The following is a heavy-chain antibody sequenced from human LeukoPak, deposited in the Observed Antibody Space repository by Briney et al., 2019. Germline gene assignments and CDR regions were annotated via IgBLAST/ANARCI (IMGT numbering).Heavy chain of an antibody. J-gene: IGHJ5*02. CDR2: IEVGGVVT. CDR3: SKIMAPLGRRGWNDGFDP. V-gene: IGHV3-23*01. Sequence: GGSLRPSCAPSGFSHRSTAMSWARQAPGEGLGWVSAIEVGGVVTQYADAMRGRFTISRDNSKNTLYLQMNSLRAEDTAIYYCSKIMAPLGRRGWNDGFDPWGQGTLVIVSS. D-gene: IGHD1-1*01. CDR1: GFSHRSTA.